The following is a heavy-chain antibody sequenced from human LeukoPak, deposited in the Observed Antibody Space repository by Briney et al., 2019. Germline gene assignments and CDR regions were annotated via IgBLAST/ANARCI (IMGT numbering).Heavy chain of an antibody. J-gene: IGHJ4*02. D-gene: IGHD6-19*01. CDR2: IRQDGSEK. V-gene: IGHV3-7*03. CDR3: AKDMRAVAGTFDY. CDR1: GFTLSSYW. Sequence: GGSLRLSCVASGFTLSSYWMSWVRQAPGKGLEWVANIRQDGSEKHYVDSVRGRFTISRDNAENSLYLQMNSLRAEDTALYYCAKDMRAVAGTFDYWGQGTLVTVSS.